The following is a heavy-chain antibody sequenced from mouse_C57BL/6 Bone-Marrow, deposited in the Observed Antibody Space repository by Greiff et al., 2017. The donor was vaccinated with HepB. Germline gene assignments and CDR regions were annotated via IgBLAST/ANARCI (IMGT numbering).Heavy chain of an antibody. CDR1: GFNIKDDY. V-gene: IGHV14-4*01. D-gene: IGHD1-1*01. J-gene: IGHJ2*01. CDR3: TTPITTVVSYFDY. Sequence: QQSGAELVRPGASVKLSCTASGFNIKDDYMHWVKQRPEQGLEWIGWIDPENGDTEYASKFQGKATITADTSSNTAYLQLSSLTSEDTAVYYCTTPITTVVSYFDYWGQGTTLTVSS. CDR2: IDPENGDT.